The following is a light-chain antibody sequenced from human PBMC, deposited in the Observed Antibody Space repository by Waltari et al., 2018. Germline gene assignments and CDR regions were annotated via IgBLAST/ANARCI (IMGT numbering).Light chain of an antibody. Sequence: EIVLTQSPGTLSLSPGDSATLSCRTSQSVTRALAWYQQKPGQAPRLLIYGASNRATVIPDRFSGSGSGTDFSLTISSLEPEDFAVYYCQHYLRLPVTFGQGTKVEVK. V-gene: IGKV3-20*01. CDR1: QSVTRA. J-gene: IGKJ1*01. CDR2: GAS. CDR3: QHYLRLPVT.